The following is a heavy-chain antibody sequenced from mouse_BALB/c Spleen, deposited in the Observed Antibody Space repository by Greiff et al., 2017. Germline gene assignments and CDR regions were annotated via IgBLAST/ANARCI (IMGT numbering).Heavy chain of an antibody. D-gene: IGHD6-2*01. CDR2: IWAGGST. Sequence: VKLQQSGPGLVAPSQSLSITCTVSGFSLTSYGVHWVRRPPGKGLEWLGVIWAGGSTNYNSALMSRLSISNDNSKSQVFLNMNSLQTDDTAMYYCARDLSHAIAYWGQGTSVTVSS. J-gene: IGHJ4*01. CDR3: ARDLSHAIAY. V-gene: IGHV2-9*02. CDR1: GFSLTSYG.